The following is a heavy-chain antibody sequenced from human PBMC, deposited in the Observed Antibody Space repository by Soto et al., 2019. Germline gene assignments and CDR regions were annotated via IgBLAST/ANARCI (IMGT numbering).Heavy chain of an antibody. Sequence: QVQLVESGGGVVQPGRSLRLSCAASGFTFSNYGIHWVRQAPGKGLEWVEVISYDGSSKYYADSVNGRFTIARDNSENTLYLQMNSLRAEDTAIYYCEKQYSSGWADHWGQGTLVTVSS. CDR1: GFTFSNYG. D-gene: IGHD6-19*01. V-gene: IGHV3-30*18. CDR3: EKQYSSGWADH. J-gene: IGHJ4*02. CDR2: ISYDGSSK.